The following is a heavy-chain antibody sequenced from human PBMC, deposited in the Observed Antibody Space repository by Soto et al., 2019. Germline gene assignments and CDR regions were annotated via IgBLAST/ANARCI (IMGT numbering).Heavy chain of an antibody. CDR3: ARERYDFWSGYPKGGSYYYYGMDV. J-gene: IGHJ6*02. CDR2: TYYRSKWYN. D-gene: IGHD3-3*01. CDR1: GDSVSSNSAA. V-gene: IGHV6-1*01. Sequence: PSQTLSLTCXISGDSVSSNSAAWNWIRQSPSRGLEWLGRTYYRSKWYNDYAVSVKSRITINPDTSKNQFSLQLNSVTPEDTAVYYCARERYDFWSGYPKGGSYYYYGMDVWGQGTTVTVSS.